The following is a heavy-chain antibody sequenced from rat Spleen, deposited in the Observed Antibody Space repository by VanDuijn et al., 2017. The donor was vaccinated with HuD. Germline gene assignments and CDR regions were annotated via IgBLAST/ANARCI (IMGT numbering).Heavy chain of an antibody. Sequence: EVQLVESGGGLVQPGRSLKLSCAASGFTFSNYYMAWVRQAPTKGLEWVASISPSGGSTYYPDSVKGRFTISRDNAKSTLYLQMDSLRSEDTATYYCATLYYYDGSYYHHVGYFDYWGQGVMVTVSS. CDR1: GFTFSNYY. V-gene: IGHV5-25*01. CDR2: ISPSGGST. D-gene: IGHD1-12*02. J-gene: IGHJ2*01. CDR3: ATLYYYDGSYYHHVGYFDY.